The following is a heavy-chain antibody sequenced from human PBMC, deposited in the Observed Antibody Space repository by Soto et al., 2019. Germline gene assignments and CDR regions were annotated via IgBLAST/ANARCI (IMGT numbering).Heavy chain of an antibody. V-gene: IGHV3-30-3*01. Sequence: SGWSLRLSCAASGFTFSSYAMHLVRQAPGKGLEWVAVISYDGSNKYYADSVKGRFTISRDNSKNTLYLQMNSLRAEDTAVYYCARGDTRIVVVPVACMDVWGQGTTVPVXS. J-gene: IGHJ6*02. CDR3: ARGDTRIVVVPVACMDV. D-gene: IGHD3-22*01. CDR2: ISYDGSNK. CDR1: GFTFSSYA.